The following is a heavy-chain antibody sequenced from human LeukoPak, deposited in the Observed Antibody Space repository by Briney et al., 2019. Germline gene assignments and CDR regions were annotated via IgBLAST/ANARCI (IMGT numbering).Heavy chain of an antibody. CDR1: GCTFRSYA. J-gene: IGHJ4*02. CDR3: ARGGSGWYGFDY. D-gene: IGHD6-19*01. Sequence: PGRSLRLSCAASGCTFRSYAMHWVRQAPGKGLEWVAVISYDGSNKYYADSVKGRFTISRDNSKNTLYLQMNSLRAEDTAVYYCARGGSGWYGFDYWGQGTLVTVSS. CDR2: ISYDGSNK. V-gene: IGHV3-30-3*01.